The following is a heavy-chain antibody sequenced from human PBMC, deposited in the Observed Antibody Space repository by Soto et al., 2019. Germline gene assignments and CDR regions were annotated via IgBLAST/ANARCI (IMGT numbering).Heavy chain of an antibody. Sequence: QVQLVQSGAEVKKPGASVKVSCKASGYTFTGYYMHWVRQAPGQGLEWMGWINPNSGGTNYAQKFQGWVTMTRDTSISTAYMELSRLRSDDTAVYYCVRDSYMYGSESQRGGTNFDYWGQGTLVTVSS. CDR2: INPNSGGT. CDR1: GYTFTGYY. CDR3: VRDSYMYGSESQRGGTNFDY. V-gene: IGHV1-2*04. D-gene: IGHD3-10*02. J-gene: IGHJ4*02.